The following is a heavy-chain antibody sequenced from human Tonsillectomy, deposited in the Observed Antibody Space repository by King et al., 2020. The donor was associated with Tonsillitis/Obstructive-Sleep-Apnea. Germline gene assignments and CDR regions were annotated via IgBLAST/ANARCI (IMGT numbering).Heavy chain of an antibody. CDR2: IKRDGSEK. CDR3: ARVLSYWSGGSCYDRCDD. V-gene: IGHV3-7*04. D-gene: IGHD2-15*01. J-gene: IGHJ4*02. CDR1: GFTFTTYW. Sequence: VQLVESGGGLVQTGGSLRLSCAGSGFTFTTYWMTWVRQAPGKGLEWVANIKRDGSEKNYVDSVKRRFTISRDNAKYSLYLQMNSLRAEDTGVYYCARVLSYWSGGSCYDRCDDWGQVTLVTGTS.